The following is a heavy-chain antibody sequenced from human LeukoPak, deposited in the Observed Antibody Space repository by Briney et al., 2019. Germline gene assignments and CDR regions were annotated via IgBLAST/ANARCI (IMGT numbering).Heavy chain of an antibody. CDR2: IYYSGST. J-gene: IGHJ4*02. V-gene: IGHV4-59*01. Sequence: SEALSLTCTVSGGSISSYYWSWIRQPPGKGLEWIGYIYYSGSTNYNPSLKSRVTISVDTSKNQFSLKLSSVPAADTAVYYCAREAAGDFDYWGQGTLVTVSS. D-gene: IGHD6-19*01. CDR1: GGSISSYY. CDR3: AREAAGDFDY.